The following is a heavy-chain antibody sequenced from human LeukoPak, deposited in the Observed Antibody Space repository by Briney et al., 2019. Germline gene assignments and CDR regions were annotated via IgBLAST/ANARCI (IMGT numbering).Heavy chain of an antibody. CDR1: GFTFGDYA. Sequence: GGSLRLSCTASGFTFGDYAMSWVRQAPGKGLEWVGFIRSKAYGGTTEYAASVKGRFTISRDDSKSIAYLQMNSLKTEDTAVYYCTRDRWIQLWPTADAFDIWGQGTMVTVSS. CDR2: IRSKAYGGTT. D-gene: IGHD5-18*01. J-gene: IGHJ3*02. CDR3: TRDRWIQLWPTADAFDI. V-gene: IGHV3-49*04.